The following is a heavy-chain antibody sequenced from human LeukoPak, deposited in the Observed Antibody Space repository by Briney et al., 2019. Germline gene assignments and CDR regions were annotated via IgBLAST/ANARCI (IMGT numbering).Heavy chain of an antibody. CDR1: GYTFTSYY. Sequence: ASVKVSCKASGYTFTSYYLHWVRQAPGQGPEWMGWINPNSGGTNYAQKFQGWVIMTRDTSISTAYMELSRLRSDDTAVYYCATSGTTESAFDIWGQGTLVTVSS. CDR3: ATSGTTESAFDI. D-gene: IGHD1-7*01. V-gene: IGHV1-2*04. CDR2: INPNSGGT. J-gene: IGHJ3*02.